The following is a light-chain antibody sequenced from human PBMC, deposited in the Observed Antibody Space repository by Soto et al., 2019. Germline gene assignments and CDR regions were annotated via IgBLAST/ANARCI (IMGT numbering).Light chain of an antibody. Sequence: QPVLTQPPSASGTPGQRVTISCSGSSSNIGSNPVNWYQQLPGTAPKLLIYSDNQRPSAVPDRLSGSKSGTSASLAISGLQSEDEADYYCAAWDDSLHAVLFGGGTKLTVL. CDR3: AAWDDSLHAVL. J-gene: IGLJ2*01. CDR1: SSNIGSNP. CDR2: SDN. V-gene: IGLV1-44*01.